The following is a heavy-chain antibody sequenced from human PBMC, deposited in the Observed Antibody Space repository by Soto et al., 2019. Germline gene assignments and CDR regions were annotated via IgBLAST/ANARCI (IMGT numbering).Heavy chain of an antibody. CDR3: ASRHSSPYFDY. J-gene: IGHJ4*02. CDR2: IYYSGST. CDR1: GGSISSGDYY. D-gene: IGHD6-13*01. Sequence: QVQLQESGPGLVKPSQTLSLTCTVSGGSISSGDYYWRWIRQPPGKGLEWIGSIYYSGSTYYNPSLKSRVTISVDTSKNQCSLKLNSVTAADTAVYYCASRHSSPYFDYWGQGTLVTVSS. V-gene: IGHV4-30-4*01.